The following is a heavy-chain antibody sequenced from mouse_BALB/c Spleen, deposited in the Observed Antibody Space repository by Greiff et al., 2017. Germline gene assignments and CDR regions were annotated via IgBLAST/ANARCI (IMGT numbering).Heavy chain of an antibody. Sequence: EVMLVESGGGLVKPGGSLKLSCAASGFTFSSYAMSWVRQTPEKRLEWVASISSGGSTYYPDSVKGRITISRDNARNILYLQMSSLRSEDTAMYYCASYYGYYAMDYWGQGTSVTVSS. CDR3: ASYYGYYAMDY. CDR1: GFTFSSYA. V-gene: IGHV5-6-5*01. D-gene: IGHD1-2*01. CDR2: ISSGGST. J-gene: IGHJ4*01.